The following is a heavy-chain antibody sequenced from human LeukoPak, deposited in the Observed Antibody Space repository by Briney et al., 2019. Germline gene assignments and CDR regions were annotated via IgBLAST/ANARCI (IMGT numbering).Heavy chain of an antibody. Sequence: GGSLRLSCAASGFTFSSYSMNWVRQAPGKGLEWVSYISSSSTIYYADSVKGRFTISRDNAKNSLYLQMNSLRAEDTAVYYCARVGTGTDDYWGQGTLVTVSS. D-gene: IGHD1-1*01. CDR1: GFTFSSYS. CDR2: ISSSSTI. J-gene: IGHJ4*02. V-gene: IGHV3-48*04. CDR3: ARVGTGTDDY.